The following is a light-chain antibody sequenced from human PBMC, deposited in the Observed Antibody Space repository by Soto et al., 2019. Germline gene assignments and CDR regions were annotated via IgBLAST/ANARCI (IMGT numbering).Light chain of an antibody. V-gene: IGLV2-14*01. J-gene: IGLJ1*01. CDR1: SSDVGGYNY. CDR2: EVN. Sequence: QSALTQPASVSGSPGQSITISCTGTSSDVGGYNYVSWYQQHPGKAPKLMIYEVNNRPSGVSDRFSGSKSGNTASLTIPGLQAEDEADYYCTSYTTRSPCVFGTGTKLTVL. CDR3: TSYTTRSPCV.